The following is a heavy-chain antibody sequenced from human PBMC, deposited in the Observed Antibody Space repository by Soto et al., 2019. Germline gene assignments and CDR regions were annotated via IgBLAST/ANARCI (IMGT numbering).Heavy chain of an antibody. CDR1: GGSFSTYY. V-gene: IGHV4-34*01. Sequence: PSETLSLTCAVYGGSFSTYYWTWIRQPPGKGLEWIGEINHSGSTNYNPSLKSRVTISVDTSKNQFSLKLSSVTAADTAVYYCARGRALLLWFGELFHDYWGQGNLVTVSS. CDR3: ARGRALLLWFGELFHDY. D-gene: IGHD3-10*01. CDR2: INHSGST. J-gene: IGHJ4*02.